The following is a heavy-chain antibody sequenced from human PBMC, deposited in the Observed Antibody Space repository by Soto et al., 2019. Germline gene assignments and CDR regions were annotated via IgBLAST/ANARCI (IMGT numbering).Heavy chain of an antibody. D-gene: IGHD6-6*01. J-gene: IGHJ4*02. CDR1: GGTYSSYS. Sequence: VKSSSKASGGTYSSYSRSWVRQAPGQGLEWMGGIIPIFGTANYAQKFKGRVTITADESTSTAYMELSSLRSEDTAVYYCAIEYSSSPPYYPIGYWGQGTLVTVSS. V-gene: IGHV1-69*13. CDR2: IIPIFGTA. CDR3: AIEYSSSPPYYPIGY.